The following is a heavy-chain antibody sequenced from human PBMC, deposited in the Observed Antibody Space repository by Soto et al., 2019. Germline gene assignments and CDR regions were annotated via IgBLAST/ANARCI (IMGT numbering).Heavy chain of an antibody. V-gene: IGHV4-59*08. CDR2: IYYSGST. CDR3: ARHRDNSNHYFDY. J-gene: IGHJ4*02. CDR1: GGSISSYY. Sequence: SETLSLTCTVSGGSISSYYWSWIRQPPGKGLEWIGYIYYSGSTNYNPSLKSRVTISVDTSKNQFSLKLSSVTAADTAVYYCARHRDNSNHYFDYWGQGTLVTVSS. D-gene: IGHD4-4*01.